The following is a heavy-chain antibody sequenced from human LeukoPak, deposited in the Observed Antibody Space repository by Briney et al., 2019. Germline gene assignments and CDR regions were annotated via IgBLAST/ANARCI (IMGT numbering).Heavy chain of an antibody. V-gene: IGHV1-46*01. CDR3: ARVLAANGWFDP. J-gene: IGHJ5*02. CDR1: GYTFTSYY. CDR2: INPSGGST. Sequence: GASVKVSCKASGYTFTSYYMYWVRQAPGQGLEWMGIINPSGGSTSYAQKFQGRVTMTRDMSTSTVYMELSSLRSEDTAVYYCARVLAANGWFDPWGQGTLVTVSS. D-gene: IGHD2-2*01.